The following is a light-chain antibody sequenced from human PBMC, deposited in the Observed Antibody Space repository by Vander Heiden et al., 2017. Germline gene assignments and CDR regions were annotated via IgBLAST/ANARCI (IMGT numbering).Light chain of an antibody. CDR1: SSNIGAGSD. V-gene: IGLV1-40*01. CDR3: QSVDSGRRAVK. CDR2: DNG. Sequence: QSVLTQPPSVSGAPGHRVTISCTGNSSNIGAGSDVQWSQQVTRAAPIVLVYDNGNRRSGVPERCSGSKSGTAATLTITGRQAEDEADYYCQSVDSGRRAVKFGGGTTLTV. J-gene: IGLJ2*01.